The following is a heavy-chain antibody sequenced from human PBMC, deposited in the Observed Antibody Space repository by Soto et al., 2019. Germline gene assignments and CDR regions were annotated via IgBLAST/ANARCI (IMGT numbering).Heavy chain of an antibody. CDR3: ARDHGGGGLTLEY. D-gene: IGHD3-16*01. CDR1: GFTFSDYY. J-gene: IGHJ4*02. CDR2: ISNSGRIT. V-gene: IGHV3-11*01. Sequence: QVHLEESGGGLVKPGGSLRLSCTASGFTFSDYYMGWIRQAPGKGLEWVSDISNSGRITHHADSVEGRFTISRDNAKNSLYLQMNSLRPEDSAIYYGARDHGGGGLTLEYWGQGTLVTVSS.